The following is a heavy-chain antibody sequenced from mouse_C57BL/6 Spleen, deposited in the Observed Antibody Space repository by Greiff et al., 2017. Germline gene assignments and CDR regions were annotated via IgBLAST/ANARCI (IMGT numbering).Heavy chain of an antibody. J-gene: IGHJ3*01. V-gene: IGHV1-42*01. Sequence: VQLKQSGPELVKPGASVKISCKASGYSFTGYYMNWVKQSPEKSLEWIGEINPSTGGTTYNQKFKAKATLTVDKSSSTAYMQLKSLTSEDSAVYYCARSLGRWFAYWGQGTLVTVSA. CDR2: INPSTGGT. D-gene: IGHD4-1*01. CDR1: GYSFTGYY. CDR3: ARSLGRWFAY.